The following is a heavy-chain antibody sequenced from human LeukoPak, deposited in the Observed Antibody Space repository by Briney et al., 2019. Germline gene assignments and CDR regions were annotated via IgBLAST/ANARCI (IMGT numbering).Heavy chain of an antibody. CDR3: ARAYDSSWHNFDY. V-gene: IGHV3-30-3*01. D-gene: IGHD6-13*01. J-gene: IGHJ4*02. CDR2: ISYDESQK. Sequence: GGSLRLSCAASGFTLSSFRMHWVRHNPGKGLEWVAVISYDESQKWYADSVKGRFTISRDISKNTLYLEMDSLRREDTAVYYCARAYDSSWHNFDYWGQGSLVTVSS. CDR1: GFTLSSFR.